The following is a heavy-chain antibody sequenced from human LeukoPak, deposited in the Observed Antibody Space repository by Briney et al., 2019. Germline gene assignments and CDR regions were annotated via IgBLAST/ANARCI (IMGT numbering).Heavy chain of an antibody. V-gene: IGHV3-48*01. CDR2: ISGGGSAI. J-gene: IGHJ3*02. CDR1: GFNYSSYT. D-gene: IGHD1-14*01. CDR3: TNFKPPAPDALDI. Sequence: GGSLRLSCAASGFNYSSYTMNWVRQAPGRGLEWLSYISGGGSAIYYADSVKGRFTISRDNAKNSVSLQMNSLRAEDTAVYYCTNFKPPAPDALDIWGQGTMITVSS.